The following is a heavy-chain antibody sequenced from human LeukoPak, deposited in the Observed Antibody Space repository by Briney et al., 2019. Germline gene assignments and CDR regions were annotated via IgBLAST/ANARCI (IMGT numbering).Heavy chain of an antibody. CDR3: ARGFRSYYDFWSGYYREDWFAP. CDR1: GYTFTSYD. D-gene: IGHD3-3*01. Sequence: VSVTVSCMASGYTFTSYDINWVRQATGQGLEWMGWMNPNRGNTGYAQKFQGRVTMTRNTSISTAYMELSRLRSEDTAVYYCARGFRSYYDFWSGYYREDWFAPWGQGTLVTVSS. J-gene: IGHJ5*02. V-gene: IGHV1-8*01. CDR2: MNPNRGNT.